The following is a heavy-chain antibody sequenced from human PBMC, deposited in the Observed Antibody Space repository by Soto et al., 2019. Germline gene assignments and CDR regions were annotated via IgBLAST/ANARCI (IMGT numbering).Heavy chain of an antibody. D-gene: IGHD5-18*01. J-gene: IGHJ6*02. CDR2: INHSGST. V-gene: IGHV4-34*01. CDR3: ARGXRNSYGYGYYYYYGMDV. CDR1: GGSFSCYY. Sequence: SETLSLNCAVYGGSFSCYYWSWIRQPPGKGLEWIGEINHSGSTNYNPSLKSRVTISVDTSKNQSSLKLSSVTAADTAVYYCARGXRNSYGYGYYYYYGMDVWGQGTTVTVSS.